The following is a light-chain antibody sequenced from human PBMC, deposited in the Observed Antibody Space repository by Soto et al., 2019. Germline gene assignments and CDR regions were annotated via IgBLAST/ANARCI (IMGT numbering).Light chain of an antibody. CDR3: QQYNSYPWT. CDR2: KAS. Sequence: IQMTQSPSTMSASVGDRVTFTCRASQTISTWLAWYQQKPGEAPKLLIYKASTLEVGVPSRFSGSGSGTDFTLTINTLQPADFATYYCQQYNSYPWTFGQGTKV. V-gene: IGKV1-5*03. CDR1: QTISTW. J-gene: IGKJ1*01.